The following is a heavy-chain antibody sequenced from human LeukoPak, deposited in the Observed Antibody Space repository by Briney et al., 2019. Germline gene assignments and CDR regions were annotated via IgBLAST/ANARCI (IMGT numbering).Heavy chain of an antibody. CDR2: ISSSSSYI. D-gene: IGHD5-18*01. CDR3: ARDPIVSYSYGPPDY. Sequence: GGSLRLSCAASGFTFNSYSMNWVRQAPGKGLEWVSSISSSSSYIYYADSVKGRFTISRDNAKNSLYLQMNSLRAEDTAVYYCARDPIVSYSYGPPDYWGQGTLVTVSS. V-gene: IGHV3-21*01. CDR1: GFTFNSYS. J-gene: IGHJ4*02.